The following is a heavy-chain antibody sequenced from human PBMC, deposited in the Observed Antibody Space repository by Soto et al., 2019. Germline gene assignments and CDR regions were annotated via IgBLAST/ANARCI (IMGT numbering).Heavy chain of an antibody. J-gene: IGHJ5*02. CDR3: ARDREYSSLSGWFDP. CDR2: ISYDGSNK. D-gene: IGHD6-6*01. V-gene: IGHV3-30-3*01. CDR1: GFTFSSSA. Sequence: QVQLVESGGGVVQPGRSLRLSCAASGFTFSSSAMHWVRQAPGKGLDLVAVISYDGSNKYYADSVKGRFTISRDNSKNTLYLHMNSLRAEDTAVYYCARDREYSSLSGWFDPWGQGTLVTVSS.